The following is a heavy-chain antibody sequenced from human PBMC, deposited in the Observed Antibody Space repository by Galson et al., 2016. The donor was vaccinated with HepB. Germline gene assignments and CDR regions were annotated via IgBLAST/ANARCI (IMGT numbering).Heavy chain of an antibody. CDR1: GGSISRSSFF. CDR3: ARDQGFGEDN. D-gene: IGHD3-10*01. Sequence: SETLSLTCTVSGGSISRSSFFWGWIRQPPGKGLEWIGTIYYSGSTYYNPSLKSRVTISVDTSKNQFSLKLSSVTAADTAIYYCARDQGFGEDNWGQGTLVTVSS. CDR2: IYYSGST. J-gene: IGHJ4*02. V-gene: IGHV4-39*02.